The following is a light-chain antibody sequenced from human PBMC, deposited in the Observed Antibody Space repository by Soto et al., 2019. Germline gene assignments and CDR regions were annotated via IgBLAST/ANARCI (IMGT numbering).Light chain of an antibody. CDR1: QGISSY. J-gene: IGKJ5*01. CDR2: TAS. Sequence: DIQLTQSPSFLSASVGDGITISCRASQGISSYLAWYQQKPGKAPKLLIHTASTLQSGVPSRFSGSAAGAEFTRTISSLQPEDFATYYCQQRHSYPITFGQGTRLEIK. V-gene: IGKV1-9*01. CDR3: QQRHSYPIT.